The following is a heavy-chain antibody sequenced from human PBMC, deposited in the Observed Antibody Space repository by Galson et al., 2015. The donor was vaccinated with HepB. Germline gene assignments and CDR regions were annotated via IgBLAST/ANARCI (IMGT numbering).Heavy chain of an antibody. D-gene: IGHD4-17*01. CDR2: IRSKAYGGTT. CDR3: TREGMGYGTADFQH. V-gene: IGHV3-49*03. CDR1: GFTFGDYA. J-gene: IGHJ1*01. Sequence: LRLSCAASGFTFGDYAMSWFRQAPGKGLEWVGFIRSKAYGGTTEYAASVKGRFTISRDDSKSTAYLQMNSLKTEDTAVYYCTREGMGYGTADFQHWGQGTLVTVSS.